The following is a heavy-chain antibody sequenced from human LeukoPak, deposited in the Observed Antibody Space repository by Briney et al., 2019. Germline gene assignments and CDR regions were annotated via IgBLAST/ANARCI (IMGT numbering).Heavy chain of an antibody. J-gene: IGHJ4*02. V-gene: IGHV3-21*01. Sequence: GGSLRLSCAASGFTFSSYSMNWVRQAPGKGLEWVLSISSSSSYIYYADSVKGRFTISRDNAKNSLYLQMNSLRAEDTAVYYCARGWSSSTSRPTDYWGQGTLVTVSS. D-gene: IGHD2-2*01. CDR1: GFTFSSYS. CDR2: ISSSSSYI. CDR3: ARGWSSSTSRPTDY.